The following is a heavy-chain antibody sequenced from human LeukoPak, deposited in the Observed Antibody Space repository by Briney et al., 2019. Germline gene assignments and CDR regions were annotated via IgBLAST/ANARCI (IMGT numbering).Heavy chain of an antibody. J-gene: IGHJ6*03. V-gene: IGHV4-34*01. Sequence: ASETLSLTCAVYGGSFSGYYWSWIRQPPGKGLEWIGEINHSGSTNYNPSLKSRVTISVDTSKNQFSLKLSSVTAADTAVYYCASGIAAAELYYYYYYMDVWGKGTTVTISS. CDR3: ASGIAAAELYYYYYYMDV. CDR2: INHSGST. CDR1: GGSFSGYY. D-gene: IGHD6-13*01.